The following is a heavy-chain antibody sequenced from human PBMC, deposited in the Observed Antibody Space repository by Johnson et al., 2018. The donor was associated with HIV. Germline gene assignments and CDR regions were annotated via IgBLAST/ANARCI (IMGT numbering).Heavy chain of an antibody. CDR2: IYSGGST. V-gene: IGHV3-66*01. Sequence: VQLVESGGGLVKPGGSLRLSCAASGFTFSSYAMSWVRQAPGKGLEWVSVIYSGGSTFYADSVKGRFTVSRDNSGNTLYLQMNSLRAEDTAVYYCARKKATVFSTTSTNYAFDIWGQGTMVTVSS. D-gene: IGHD1-1*01. J-gene: IGHJ3*02. CDR1: GFTFSSYA. CDR3: ARKKATVFSTTSTNYAFDI.